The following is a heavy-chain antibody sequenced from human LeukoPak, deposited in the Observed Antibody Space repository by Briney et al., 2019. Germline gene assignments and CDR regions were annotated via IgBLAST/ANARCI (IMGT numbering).Heavy chain of an antibody. CDR3: ARDPDRIAAAGTHY. D-gene: IGHD6-13*01. CDR2: ISYDGSNK. CDR1: GFTFSSYA. Sequence: GGSLRLSCAASGFTFSSYAMHWVRQAPGKGPEWVAVISYDGSNKYYADSVKGRFTISRDNSKNTLYLQMNSLRAEDTAVYYCARDPDRIAAAGTHYWGQGTLVTVSS. V-gene: IGHV3-30-3*01. J-gene: IGHJ4*02.